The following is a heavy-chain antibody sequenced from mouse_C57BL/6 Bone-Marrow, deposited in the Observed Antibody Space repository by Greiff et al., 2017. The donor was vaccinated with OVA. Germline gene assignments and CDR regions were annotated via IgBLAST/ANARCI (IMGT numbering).Heavy chain of an antibody. D-gene: IGHD2-1*01. Sequence: EVKLQESGPGLVKPSQSLSLTCSVTGYSITSGYYWNWIRQFPGNKLEWMGYISYDGSNNYNPSLKNRIYITRDTSKNQCFMKLNSVTTEDTATYYCARGYYGHWGVGFAYWGQGTLVTVSA. CDR2: ISYDGSN. V-gene: IGHV3-6*01. CDR3: ARGYYGHWGVGFAY. J-gene: IGHJ3*01. CDR1: GYSITSGYY.